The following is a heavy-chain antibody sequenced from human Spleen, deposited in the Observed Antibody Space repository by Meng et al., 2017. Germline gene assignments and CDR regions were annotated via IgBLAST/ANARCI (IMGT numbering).Heavy chain of an antibody. V-gene: IGHV3-21*01. J-gene: IGHJ6*02. CDR2: ISPSSTYI. CDR1: GFTFSSYA. CDR3: ARDRSYSHYSYYYGMDV. D-gene: IGHD1-26*01. Sequence: GESLKISCAASGFTFSSYAMTWVRQAPGKGLEWVSSISPSSTYIYYADSVKGRFTISRDNAKNSLYLQMNSLRAEDSAVYYCARDRSYSHYSYYYGMDVWGQGTTVTVSS.